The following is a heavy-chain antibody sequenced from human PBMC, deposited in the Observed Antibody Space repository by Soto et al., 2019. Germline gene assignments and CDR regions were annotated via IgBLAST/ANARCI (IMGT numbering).Heavy chain of an antibody. CDR1: GGSISSGGYY. J-gene: IGHJ3*02. D-gene: IGHD6-19*01. CDR2: IYYSGST. Sequence: PSEALSLSCAVSGGSISSGGYYWGWMRQPPGKGLEWIGSIYYSGSTYYNPSLKSRVTISVDTSKNQFSLKLSSVTAADTAVYYCARHGIAVAGTVGAFDIWGQGTMVT. CDR3: ARHGIAVAGTVGAFDI. V-gene: IGHV4-39*01.